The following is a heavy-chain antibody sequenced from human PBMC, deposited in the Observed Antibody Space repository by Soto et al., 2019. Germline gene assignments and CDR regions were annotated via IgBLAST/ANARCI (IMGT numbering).Heavy chain of an antibody. V-gene: IGHV4-59*01. Sequence: PSETLSLTCPVSGGSISSYYWSWIRQPPGKGLELIGYIYYSGSTNYNPSLKSRVTISVDTSKNQFSLKLSSVTAADTAVYYCAREHSSGWYWVDYWGQGTLVTVSS. CDR1: GGSISSYY. CDR3: AREHSSGWYWVDY. D-gene: IGHD6-19*01. J-gene: IGHJ4*02. CDR2: IYYSGST.